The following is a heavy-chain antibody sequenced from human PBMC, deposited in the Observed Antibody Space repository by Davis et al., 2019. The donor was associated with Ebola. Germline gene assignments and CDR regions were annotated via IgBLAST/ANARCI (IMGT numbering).Heavy chain of an antibody. V-gene: IGHV1-69*13. CDR2: FIPVYGAA. Sequence: SVMVSCKASGYTFTSYSIIWVRQAPGQGLEWMGGFIPVYGAANYAQKFQGRVTITADESASTAYMELSSLTSENTAVYYCARVRGYCSSTSCPAYGMDVWGQGTTVTVSS. CDR3: ARVRGYCSSTSCPAYGMDV. J-gene: IGHJ6*02. D-gene: IGHD2-2*01. CDR1: GYTFTSYS.